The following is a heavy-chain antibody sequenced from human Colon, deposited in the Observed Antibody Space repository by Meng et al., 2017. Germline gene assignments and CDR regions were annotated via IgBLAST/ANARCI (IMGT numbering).Heavy chain of an antibody. CDR3: ARERRSYGYSNYFDY. J-gene: IGHJ4*02. D-gene: IGHD5-18*01. V-gene: IGHV3-30*04. CDR1: GFTFSSYA. CDR2: ISYDGSNK. Sequence: GESLKISCAASGFTFSSYAMHWVRQAPGKGLEWVAVISYDGSNKYYADSVKGRFTISRDNSKNTLYLQMNSLRAEDTAVYYGARERRSYGYSNYFDYWGQGTLVTVSS.